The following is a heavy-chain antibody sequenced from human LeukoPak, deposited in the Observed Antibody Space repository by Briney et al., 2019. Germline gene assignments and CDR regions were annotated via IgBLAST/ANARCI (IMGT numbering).Heavy chain of an antibody. D-gene: IGHD2-15*01. V-gene: IGHV4-34*01. Sequence: SETLSLTCAVYGGSFSGYYWSWIRQPPGKGLEWIGEINPSGSTNYNPSLKSRVTISVDTSKNQFSLKLSSVTAADTAVYYCARFRLYCSGGSCYSAGPYYYYGMDVWGQGTTVTVSS. CDR3: ARFRLYCSGGSCYSAGPYYYYGMDV. CDR1: GGSFSGYY. J-gene: IGHJ6*02. CDR2: INPSGST.